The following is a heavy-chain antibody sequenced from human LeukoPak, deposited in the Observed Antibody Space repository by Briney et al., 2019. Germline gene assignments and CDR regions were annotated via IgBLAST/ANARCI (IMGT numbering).Heavy chain of an antibody. J-gene: IGHJ5*02. Sequence: GGSLRLSCAASGFTFSSYSMNWVRQAPGKGLEWVSYISSSSSTIYYADSVKGRFTISRDNAKNSLYLQMNSLRAEDTAVYYCARGPREWYYDILTGYSLVEPGNWFDPWGQGTLVTVSS. V-gene: IGHV3-48*01. CDR1: GFTFSSYS. D-gene: IGHD3-9*01. CDR2: ISSSSSTI. CDR3: ARGPREWYYDILTGYSLVEPGNWFDP.